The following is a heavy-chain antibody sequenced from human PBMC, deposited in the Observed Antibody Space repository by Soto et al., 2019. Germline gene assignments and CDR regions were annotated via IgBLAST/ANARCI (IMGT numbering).Heavy chain of an antibody. CDR2: IGTAGDT. V-gene: IGHV3-13*01. J-gene: IGHJ4*02. CDR3: ARARKWELPYYFDY. D-gene: IGHD1-26*01. Sequence: EVQLVESGGGLVQPGGSLRLSCAASGFTFSSYDMHWVRQATGKGLEWVSAIGTAGDTYYPGSVKGRFTISRENAKNSLYLQMNSLRAEDTAVYYFARARKWELPYYFDYWGQGTLVTVSS. CDR1: GFTFSSYD.